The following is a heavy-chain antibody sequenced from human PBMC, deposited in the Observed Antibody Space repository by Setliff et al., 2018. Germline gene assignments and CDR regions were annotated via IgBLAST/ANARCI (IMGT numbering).Heavy chain of an antibody. CDR2: IIPILGIA. Sequence: GASVKVSCKASGGTFSSYTISWVRQAPGQGLEWMGRIIPILGIANYAQKFQGRVTITADKSTSTAYMELSSLRSEDTAVYYCARDSYCGGDCYLGWADYWGQGTLVTVSS. D-gene: IGHD2-21*02. CDR1: GGTFSSYT. V-gene: IGHV1-69*04. CDR3: ARDSYCGGDCYLGWADY. J-gene: IGHJ4*02.